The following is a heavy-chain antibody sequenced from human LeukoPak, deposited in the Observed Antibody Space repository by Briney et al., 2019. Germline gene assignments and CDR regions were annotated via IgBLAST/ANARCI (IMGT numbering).Heavy chain of an antibody. CDR2: INHSGST. V-gene: IGHV4-34*01. CDR1: GGSFSGYY. Sequence: SETLSLTCAVYGGSFSGYYWSWIRQPPGKGPEWIGEINHSGSTNYNPSLKSRVTISVDTSKNQFSLKLSSVTAADTAVYYCARRPCSGGSCQTPNYYYYYGMDVWGQGTTVTVSS. J-gene: IGHJ6*02. CDR3: ARRPCSGGSCQTPNYYYYYGMDV. D-gene: IGHD2-15*01.